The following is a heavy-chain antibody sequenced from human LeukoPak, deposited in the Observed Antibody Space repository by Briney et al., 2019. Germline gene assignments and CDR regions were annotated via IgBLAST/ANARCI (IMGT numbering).Heavy chain of an antibody. CDR3: ARLSKGRFFDYIFDY. CDR2: IYYSGST. Sequence: SQTLSLTCTVSGGSVSSSSYCWGWIRQPPGKGLEWIGNIYYSGSTYYNPSLKSRVTMSVDTSNNQFSLKVHSVTAADTAVYYCARLSKGRFFDYIFDYWGQGTLVTVSS. V-gene: IGHV4-39*01. J-gene: IGHJ4*02. D-gene: IGHD3-9*01. CDR1: GGSVSSSSYC.